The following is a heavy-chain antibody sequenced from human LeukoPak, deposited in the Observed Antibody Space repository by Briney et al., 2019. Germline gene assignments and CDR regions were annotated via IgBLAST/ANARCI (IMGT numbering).Heavy chain of an antibody. CDR2: ISWNSGSI. D-gene: IGHD3-10*01. CDR1: GFTFDDYA. J-gene: IGHJ6*02. Sequence: GGSLRLSCAASGFTFDDYAMHWVRHAPGKGLEWVSGISWNSGSIGYADSVKGRFTISRDNAKNSLYLQMNSLRAEDTALYYCAKDRSVWVADTQYYGMDVWGQGTTVTVSS. CDR3: AKDRSVWVADTQYYGMDV. V-gene: IGHV3-9*01.